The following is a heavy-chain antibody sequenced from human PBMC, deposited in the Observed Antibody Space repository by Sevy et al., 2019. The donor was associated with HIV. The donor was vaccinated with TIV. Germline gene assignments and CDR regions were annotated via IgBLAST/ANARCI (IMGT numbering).Heavy chain of an antibody. CDR2: ISSSGSTI. CDR1: GFTFSDYY. D-gene: IGHD3-10*01. Sequence: GGSLRLSCAASGFTFSDYYMSWIRQAPGKGLEWVSYISSSGSTIYYADSVKGRFTISRDNAKNSLYLQMNSLRAEDTAVYHCASSYGSGSYHTFDYWGQGTLVTVSS. J-gene: IGHJ4*02. V-gene: IGHV3-11*01. CDR3: ASSYGSGSYHTFDY.